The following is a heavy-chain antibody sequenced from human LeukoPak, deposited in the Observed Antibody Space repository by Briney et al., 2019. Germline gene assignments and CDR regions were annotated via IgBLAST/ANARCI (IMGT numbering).Heavy chain of an antibody. CDR3: AKAASGSYYFDY. CDR1: GFTFSSYG. J-gene: IGHJ4*02. CDR2: ISYDGSNK. Sequence: PGGPLRLSCAASGFTFSSYGMHWVRQAPGKGLEWVAVISYDGSNKYYADSVKGRFTISRDNSKNTLYLQMNSLRAEDTAVYYCAKAASGSYYFDYWGQGTLVTVSS. V-gene: IGHV3-30*18. D-gene: IGHD1-26*01.